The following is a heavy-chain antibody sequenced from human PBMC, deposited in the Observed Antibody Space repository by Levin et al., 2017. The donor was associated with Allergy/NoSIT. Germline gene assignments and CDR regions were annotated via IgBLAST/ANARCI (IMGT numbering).Heavy chain of an antibody. J-gene: IGHJ6*02. CDR2: ITSDGFNK. V-gene: IGHV3-30*04. D-gene: IGHD4-17*01. Sequence: QPGGSLRLSCSASRFTFRSYAMHWVRQAPGKGLEWVALITSDGFNKYYADSVKGRFTISRDNSKNTLYLQMISPRVEDTAVYHCAREATVSRPAYGMDVWGQGTTVTVSS. CDR3: AREATVSRPAYGMDV. CDR1: RFTFRSYA.